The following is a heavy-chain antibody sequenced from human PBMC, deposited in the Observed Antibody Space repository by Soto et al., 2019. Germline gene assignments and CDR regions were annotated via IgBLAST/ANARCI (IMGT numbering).Heavy chain of an antibody. J-gene: IGHJ4*02. Sequence: SVKVSCKDSGYTFTSYGISWVRQAPGQGLEWMGGIIPIFGKANYAQKFQGRVTITADESTSTAYMELSSLRSEDTAVYYCARDGNSYFDYWGQGTLVTVSS. D-gene: IGHD4-4*01. V-gene: IGHV1-69*13. CDR2: IIPIFGKA. CDR3: ARDGNSYFDY. CDR1: GYTFTSYG.